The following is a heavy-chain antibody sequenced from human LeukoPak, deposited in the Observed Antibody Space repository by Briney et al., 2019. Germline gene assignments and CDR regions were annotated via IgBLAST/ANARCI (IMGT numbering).Heavy chain of an antibody. V-gene: IGHV4-61*02. CDR1: GGSISSGSYY. Sequence: PSETLSLTCTVSGGSISSGSYYWSWIRQPAGKGLEWIGRIYTSGSTNYNPSLKSRVTISIDKSKNQFSLKLTSVTAADTAVYYCARQDVATSHDAFDIWGQGTMVTVSS. D-gene: IGHD5-12*01. CDR3: ARQDVATSHDAFDI. CDR2: IYTSGST. J-gene: IGHJ3*02.